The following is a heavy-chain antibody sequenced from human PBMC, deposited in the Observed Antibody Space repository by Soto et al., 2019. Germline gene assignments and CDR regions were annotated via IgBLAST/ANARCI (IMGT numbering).Heavy chain of an antibody. CDR1: GVSISSYY. CDR2: IHYSGST. J-gene: IGHJ3*02. V-gene: IGHV4-59*01. D-gene: IGHD3-3*01. CDR3: ARFWRGAFDI. Sequence: SETLSLTCTVSGVSISSYYWAWIRQPPGKGLEWIGYIHYSGSTNYNPSLKSRVTISVDTSKNQFSLKLSSVTAADTAVYYCARFWRGAFDIWGQGTMGTVSS.